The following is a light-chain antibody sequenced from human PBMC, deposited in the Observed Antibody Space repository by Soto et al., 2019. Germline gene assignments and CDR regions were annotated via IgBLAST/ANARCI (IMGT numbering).Light chain of an antibody. J-gene: IGKJ4*01. CDR2: GSS. Sequence: EIGLTQSPGTLSLSPGERATLSCRASQSVSSSYLAWYQQKPGQAPRLLIYGSSSRATGIPDRFSGSGSETDFTHTISRLEREDFAVYYCQQYGSSPPITFGGGNKVEIK. CDR1: QSVSSSY. V-gene: IGKV3-20*01. CDR3: QQYGSSPPIT.